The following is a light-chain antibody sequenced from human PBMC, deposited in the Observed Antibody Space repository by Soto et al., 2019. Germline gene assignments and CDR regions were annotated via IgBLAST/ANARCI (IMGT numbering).Light chain of an antibody. CDR2: AAS. CDR3: QQSYTTPRT. Sequence: DIQMTQSPSSLSASVGDRVSVTCRASQSISTFLNWYQQRPGEAPKLLIYAASSLQSGVPSRFSGSGSGADFTLTSGSLRREDFATYYCQQSYTTPRTFGEGTKVEVK. CDR1: QSISTF. J-gene: IGKJ4*02. V-gene: IGKV1-39*01.